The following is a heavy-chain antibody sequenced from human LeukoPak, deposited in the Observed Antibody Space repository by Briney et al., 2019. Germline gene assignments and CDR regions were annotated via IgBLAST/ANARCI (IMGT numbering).Heavy chain of an antibody. CDR3: ARDRHTAMFYYYYYMDV. D-gene: IGHD5-18*01. V-gene: IGHV3-21*04. CDR2: ISPSSHYI. Sequence: GGSLRLFCAGSGFPFSNYSINWVRQAPGKGLEGVSSISPSSHYIYYADSVRGRFTISRDNARSSLYLQMNSLRDEDTAVYYCARDRHTAMFYYYYYMDVWGTGTTVTVSS. CDR1: GFPFSNYS. J-gene: IGHJ6*03.